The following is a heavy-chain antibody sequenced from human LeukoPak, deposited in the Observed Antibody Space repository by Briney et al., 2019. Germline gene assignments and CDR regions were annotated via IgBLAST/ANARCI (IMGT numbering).Heavy chain of an antibody. Sequence: GGSLRLSCAASGFTFSSYSMNWVRQAPGKGLEWVSSISSGGSYIYYADSGKGRFTISRDNPKNSLYLQMNSLRVEDTAVYYCARGSGAQVWSSLHYWGQGTLVSVSS. V-gene: IGHV3-21*06. CDR3: ARGSGAQVWSSLHY. CDR1: GFTFSSYS. D-gene: IGHD5-18*01. CDR2: ISSGGSYI. J-gene: IGHJ4*02.